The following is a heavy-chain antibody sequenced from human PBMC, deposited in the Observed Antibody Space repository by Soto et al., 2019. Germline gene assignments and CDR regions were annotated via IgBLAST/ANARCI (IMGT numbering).Heavy chain of an antibody. Sequence: AGGSLRLSCAASGFTFSSYAMHWVRQAPGKGLEWVAVISYDGSNKYYADSVKGRFTISRDNSKNTLYLQMNSLRAEDTAVYYCARGLGIAAAGFDYWGQGTLVTVSS. J-gene: IGHJ4*02. CDR1: GFTFSSYA. CDR2: ISYDGSNK. V-gene: IGHV3-30-3*01. D-gene: IGHD6-13*01. CDR3: ARGLGIAAAGFDY.